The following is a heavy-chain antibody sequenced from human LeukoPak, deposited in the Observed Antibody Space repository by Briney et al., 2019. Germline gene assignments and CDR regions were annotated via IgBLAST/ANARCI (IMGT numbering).Heavy chain of an antibody. D-gene: IGHD3-22*01. CDR2: IFPGDSNT. Sequence: GGSLKISFKGSGYTFTTYWIGWVRPMPGKGLEWMGIIFPGDSNTRYSPSFHGQVTISADKPISTAYLQWSSLKASDTAMYYCARLDISGYYYIDYWGQGTLVTVSS. CDR1: GYTFTTYW. V-gene: IGHV5-51*01. J-gene: IGHJ4*02. CDR3: ARLDISGYYYIDY.